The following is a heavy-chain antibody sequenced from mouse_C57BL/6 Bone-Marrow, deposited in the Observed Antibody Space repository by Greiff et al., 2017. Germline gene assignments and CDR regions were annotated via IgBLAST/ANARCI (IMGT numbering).Heavy chain of an antibody. D-gene: IGHD1-1*01. CDR1: GYTFTSYW. Sequence: QVQLQQPGAELVKPGASVKLSCKASGYTFTSYWMQWVKQRPGQGLEWIGEIDPSDSYTNYNQKFKGKATLTVDTSSSTAYMQLSSLTSEDTAVYDCARGITTVVDPLFDYWGQGTTLTVSS. V-gene: IGHV1-50*01. CDR3: ARGITTVVDPLFDY. J-gene: IGHJ2*01. CDR2: IDPSDSYT.